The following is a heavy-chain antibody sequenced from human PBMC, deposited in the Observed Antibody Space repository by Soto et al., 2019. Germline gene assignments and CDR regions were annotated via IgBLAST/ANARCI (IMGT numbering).Heavy chain of an antibody. CDR1: GFTVSSNY. CDR3: ARVPYYDILTGYPDYGMDV. V-gene: IGHV3-53*01. D-gene: IGHD3-9*01. J-gene: IGHJ6*02. CDR2: IYSGGST. Sequence: GGSLRLSCAASGFTVSSNYISWVRQAPGKGLEWVSVIYSGGSTYYADSVKGRFTISRDNSKNTLYLQMNSLRAEDTAVYYCARVPYYDILTGYPDYGMDVWGQGTTVTVSS.